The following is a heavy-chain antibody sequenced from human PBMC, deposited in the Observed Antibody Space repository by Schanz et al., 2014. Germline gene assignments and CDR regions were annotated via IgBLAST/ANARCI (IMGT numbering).Heavy chain of an antibody. CDR1: GYSFSDYF. D-gene: IGHD3-10*01. J-gene: IGHJ4*02. Sequence: QVQLVQSGAEVKKPGASVKVSCKTSGYSFSDYFIHWVRQAPGQGLEWMGWLNPDSGETLYAQRFQGRVILTRDTSIRTAYMDLRSLLSDDAAVYFCARGGVLVLPPGTVKKGNDYWGQGTLVTVSS. V-gene: IGHV1-2*02. CDR3: ARGGVLVLPPGTVKKGNDY. CDR2: LNPDSGET.